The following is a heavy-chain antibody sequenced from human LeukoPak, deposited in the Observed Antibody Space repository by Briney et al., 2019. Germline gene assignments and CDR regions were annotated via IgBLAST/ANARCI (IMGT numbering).Heavy chain of an antibody. D-gene: IGHD6-13*01. CDR3: ARIRAPYSSSWYGPSDWYFDL. J-gene: IGHJ2*01. CDR1: GGSFSGYY. Sequence: NPSETLSLTCAVYGGSFSGYYWSWIRQPPGKGLEWIGEINHSGSTNYNPSLKSRVTISVDTSKNQFSLKLSSVTAADTAVYYCARIRAPYSSSWYGPSDWYFDLWGRGTLVTVSS. CDR2: INHSGST. V-gene: IGHV4-34*01.